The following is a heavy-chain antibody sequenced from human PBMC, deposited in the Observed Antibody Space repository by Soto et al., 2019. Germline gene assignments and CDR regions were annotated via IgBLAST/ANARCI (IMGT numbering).Heavy chain of an antibody. J-gene: IGHJ3*02. CDR2: ISYDGSNK. CDR3: ARASPTAYAFDI. Sequence: GSLRLSCAASGFTFSIYAMHLVLQAPGKGLDWVAVISYDGSNKYYADSVKGRFTISRDNSKNTLYLQMNSLRAEDTAVYYCARASPTAYAFDICGQETMVTVSS. CDR1: GFTFSIYA. V-gene: IGHV3-30-3*01. D-gene: IGHD1-1*01.